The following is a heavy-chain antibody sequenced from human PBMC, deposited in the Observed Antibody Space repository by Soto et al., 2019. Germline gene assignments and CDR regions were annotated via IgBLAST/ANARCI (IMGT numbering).Heavy chain of an antibody. Sequence: PGGSLRLSCAASGLTFSSYWMSWVRQAPGKGLECVSNIKQDGSEKYYVDSVKGRFTISRDNAKNSLYLQMNSLRAEDTAVYYCARVVKLELQWGQGTLVTVSS. CDR1: GLTFSSYW. D-gene: IGHD1-7*01. J-gene: IGHJ4*02. CDR2: IKQDGSEK. CDR3: ARVVKLELQ. V-gene: IGHV3-7*03.